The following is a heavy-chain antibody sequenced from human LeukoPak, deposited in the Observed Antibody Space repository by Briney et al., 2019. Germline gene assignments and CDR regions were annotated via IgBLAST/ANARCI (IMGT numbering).Heavy chain of an antibody. D-gene: IGHD3/OR15-3a*01. Sequence: SETLSLTCTVSGGSISGYYWSWIRQPPGRGLEWIGDIYFSGSTNYSPSLKSRVTISVDSSKNQFSLRLNSVTAADTAVYYCTRRGTGGPFDYWGQGTLVTVSS. CDR3: TRRGTGGPFDY. CDR2: IYFSGST. J-gene: IGHJ4*02. CDR1: GGSISGYY. V-gene: IGHV4-59*01.